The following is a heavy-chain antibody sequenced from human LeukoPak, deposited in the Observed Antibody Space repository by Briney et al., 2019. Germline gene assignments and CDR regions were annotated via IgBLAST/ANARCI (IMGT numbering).Heavy chain of an antibody. Sequence: SETLSLTCTVSGGSISSSNNYWGWIRQPPGKGLEWIGSIYYSGNTYYNPSLKSRVTISVDTSKNQFSLKLSSVTAADTAVYYCARVLVAGALPDYWGQGTLVTVSS. J-gene: IGHJ4*02. CDR3: ARVLVAGALPDY. V-gene: IGHV4-39*07. CDR2: IYYSGNT. D-gene: IGHD6-19*01. CDR1: GGSISSSNNY.